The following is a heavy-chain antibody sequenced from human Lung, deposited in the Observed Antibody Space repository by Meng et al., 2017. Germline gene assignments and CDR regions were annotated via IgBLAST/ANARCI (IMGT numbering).Heavy chain of an antibody. CDR2: ISHSGST. CDR3: ARETLRELGLFHY. CDR1: GDSITRTQW. J-gene: IGHJ4*02. Sequence: QLQLQRSGPRLVQPSGTLSLACAVSGDSITRTQWWSWLRQTPGKGLEWIGEISHSGSTVYRPSLQGRVSISLDKSNNEFSLKLTSVTAADTAVYYCARETLRELGLFHYWGQGILVTVSS. V-gene: IGHV4-4*02. D-gene: IGHD1-7*01.